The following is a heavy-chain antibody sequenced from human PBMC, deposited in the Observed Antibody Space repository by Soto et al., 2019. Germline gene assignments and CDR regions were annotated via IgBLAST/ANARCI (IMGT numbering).Heavy chain of an antibody. CDR3: ARAGARQETIFKTLNWFDP. CDR1: GYTFTGYY. V-gene: IGHV1-2*04. Sequence: ASVKVSCKASGYTFTGYYMHWVRQAPGQGLEWMGWINPNSGGTNYAQKFQGWVTMTRDTSISTAYMELSRLRSDDTAVYYCARAGARQETIFKTLNWFDPWGQGTLVTVSS. D-gene: IGHD3-9*01. CDR2: INPNSGGT. J-gene: IGHJ5*02.